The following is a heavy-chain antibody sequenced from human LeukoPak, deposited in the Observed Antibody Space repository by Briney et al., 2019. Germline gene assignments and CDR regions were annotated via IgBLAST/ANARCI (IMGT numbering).Heavy chain of an antibody. J-gene: IGHJ4*02. D-gene: IGHD3-3*01. V-gene: IGHV4-61*02. CDR3: AREGGGFWSGYPFGY. CDR1: GGSISSGSYY. Sequence: SETLSLTCTVSGGSISSGSYYWSWIRQPAGKGLEWIGRIYTSGSTNYNPSLNSRVTISLDTSKNQFSLRLSSVTAADTAVYYCAREGGGFWSGYPFGYWGQGTLVTVSS. CDR2: IYTSGST.